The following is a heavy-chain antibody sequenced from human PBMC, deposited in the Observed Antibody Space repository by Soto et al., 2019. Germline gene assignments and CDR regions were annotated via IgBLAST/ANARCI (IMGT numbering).Heavy chain of an antibody. CDR2: IYYSGST. CDR3: ARVEEQQLFAFDI. J-gene: IGHJ3*02. CDR1: GGSVSSGSYY. D-gene: IGHD6-13*01. Sequence: PSETLSLTWTVSGGSVSSGSYYWSWIRQPPGKGLEWIGYIYYSGSTNYNPSLKSRVTISVDTSKNQFSLKLSSVAAADTAVYYCARVEEQQLFAFDIWGQGTMVTVSS. V-gene: IGHV4-61*01.